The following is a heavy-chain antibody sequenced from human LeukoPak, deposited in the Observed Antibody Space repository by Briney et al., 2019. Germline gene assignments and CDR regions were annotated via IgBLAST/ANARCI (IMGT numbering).Heavy chain of an antibody. CDR1: GFTFDDYA. D-gene: IGHD3-22*01. CDR2: ISWNSGSI. Sequence: GGSLRLSCAASGFTFDDYAMHWVRQAPGKGLEWVSGISWNSGSIGYADSVKGRFTISRDNAKNSLYLQMNSLRAEDTALYYCAKDNSPYDSSGYYVDYWGQGTLVTVSS. CDR3: AKDNSPYDSSGYYVDY. J-gene: IGHJ4*02. V-gene: IGHV3-9*01.